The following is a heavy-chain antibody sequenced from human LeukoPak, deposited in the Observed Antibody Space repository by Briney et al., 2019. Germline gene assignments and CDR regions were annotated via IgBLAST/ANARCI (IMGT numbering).Heavy chain of an antibody. CDR3: AKVIGDYARITNPFDY. J-gene: IGHJ4*02. Sequence: GGSLRLSCAASGFTFSSYAMSWVRQAPGKGLEWVSAISGSGGSTYYADSVKGRFTISRDNSKNTLNLQMNSLRAEDTAVYYCAKVIGDYARITNPFDYWGQGTLVTVSS. CDR1: GFTFSSYA. CDR2: ISGSGGST. V-gene: IGHV3-23*01. D-gene: IGHD4-17*01.